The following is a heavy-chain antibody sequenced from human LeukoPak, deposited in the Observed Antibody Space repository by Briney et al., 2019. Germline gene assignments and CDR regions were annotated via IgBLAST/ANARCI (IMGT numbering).Heavy chain of an antibody. Sequence: SETLSLTCTVSGGSIGSSAYSWGWIRQPPGKGLEWIGSISYTGTTYYNPSLKSRVTISLDTSKNQFSLKLISVTAADTALYYCAREGPHGSGIYYNPLDYWGQGALVIVSS. CDR2: ISYTGTT. D-gene: IGHD3-10*01. CDR1: GGSIGSSAYS. V-gene: IGHV4-39*02. J-gene: IGHJ4*02. CDR3: AREGPHGSGIYYNPLDY.